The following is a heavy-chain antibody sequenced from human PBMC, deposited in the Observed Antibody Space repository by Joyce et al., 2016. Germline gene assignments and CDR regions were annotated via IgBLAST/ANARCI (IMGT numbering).Heavy chain of an antibody. Sequence: EVQLVESGGGLVQPGGSLRLSRAASGFSFRSHWMSWGRQAPGKGLDWVANINQDGSETHFVDSVRGRFTISRDNTKNSLYLQMNSLRAEDTAVYYCARDSQILVAGTNYFDYWGQGTLATVSS. CDR3: ARDSQILVAGTNYFDY. CDR1: GFSFRSHW. CDR2: INQDGSET. J-gene: IGHJ4*02. V-gene: IGHV3-7*03. D-gene: IGHD1-1*01.